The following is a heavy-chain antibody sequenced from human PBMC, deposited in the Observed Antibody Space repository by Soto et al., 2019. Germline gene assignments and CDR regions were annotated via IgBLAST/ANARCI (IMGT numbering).Heavy chain of an antibody. CDR3: AKGLSEGYFDY. CDR1: GFTFDDSA. V-gene: IGHV3-9*01. CDR2: IGSNSGGI. Sequence: DVQLVESGGGLVQPGRSLRLSCAASGFTFDDSAMHWVRQPPGKGLEWVSGIGSNSGGIGYADSVKGRFTISRDNAKNSLYLQMNSLRAEDTALYYCAKGLSEGYFDYWGQGTLVTVSS. J-gene: IGHJ4*02.